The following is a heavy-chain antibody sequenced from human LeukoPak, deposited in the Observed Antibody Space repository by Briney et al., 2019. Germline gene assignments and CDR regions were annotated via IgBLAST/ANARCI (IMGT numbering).Heavy chain of an antibody. J-gene: IGHJ3*02. CDR1: GGSISGYY. CDR2: IYTTGSS. Sequence: PSETLSLTCTVSGGSISGYYWNWIRQPAGKGLEWIGRIYTTGSSNYSHSLKRRVTMSVDTSKNQFSLRLSSMTAADTAAYYCERDRGETSFGMIDAFDIWGQGTMVTVSS. CDR3: ERDRGETSFGMIDAFDI. D-gene: IGHD3-3*01. V-gene: IGHV4-4*07.